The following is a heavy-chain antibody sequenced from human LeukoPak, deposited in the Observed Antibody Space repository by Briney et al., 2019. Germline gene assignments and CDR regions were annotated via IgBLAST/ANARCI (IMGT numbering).Heavy chain of an antibody. CDR2: ISWNSGSI. V-gene: IGHV3-9*01. D-gene: IGHD3-3*01. CDR3: AKDPSPGRFLKWLLSNDAFDI. CDR1: GFTFDDYA. Sequence: PGRSLRLSCAASGFTFDDYAMHWVRQAPGEGLEWVSGISWNSGSIGYADSVKGRFTISRDNAKNSLYLQMNSLRAEDTALYYCAKDPSPGRFLKWLLSNDAFDIWGQGTMVTVSS. J-gene: IGHJ3*02.